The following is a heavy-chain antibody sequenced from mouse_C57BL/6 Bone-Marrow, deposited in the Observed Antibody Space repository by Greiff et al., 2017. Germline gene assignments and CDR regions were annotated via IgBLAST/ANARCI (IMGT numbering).Heavy chain of an antibody. CDR2: IRNKANGYTT. CDR1: GFTFTDYY. D-gene: IGHD4-1*02. Sequence: EVKLVESGGGLVQPGGSLSLSCAASGFTFTDYYMSWVRQPPGKALEWLGFIRNKANGYTTEYSASVKGRFTISRDNSQSILYLQMNALLAEDSATYYCARYTDHSNLTWYFDVWGTGTTVTVSS. V-gene: IGHV7-3*01. CDR3: ARYTDHSNLTWYFDV. J-gene: IGHJ1*03.